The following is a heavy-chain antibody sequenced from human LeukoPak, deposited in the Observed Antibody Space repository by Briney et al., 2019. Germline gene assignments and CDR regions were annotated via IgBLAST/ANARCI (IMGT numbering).Heavy chain of an antibody. D-gene: IGHD1-1*01. J-gene: IGHJ4*02. CDR1: GFTFRSSW. CDR2: IYSDGRTA. Sequence: GGSLRLSCAASGFTFRSSWMHWVRQAPGKGLVWVSRIYSDGRTATYADSVKGRFTISRDNAKNTLYLQMNSLTAEDTAVYYCAREKRSTTMGYFDYWGQGTLVTVSS. CDR3: AREKRSTTMGYFDY. V-gene: IGHV3-74*01.